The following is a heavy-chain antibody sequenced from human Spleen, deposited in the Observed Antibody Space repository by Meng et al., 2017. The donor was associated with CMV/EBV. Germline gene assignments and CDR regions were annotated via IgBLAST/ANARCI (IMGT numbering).Heavy chain of an antibody. V-gene: IGHV5-51*01. CDR3: ASSATSGSYDY. J-gene: IGHJ4*02. D-gene: IGHD1-26*01. CDR1: GYSFTRYW. Sequence: CKGSGYSFTRYWIGWVRQMPGKGLEWMGIIYPGDSDTRYSPSFQGQVTISADKSISTAYLQWSSLKALDTAMYYCASSATSGSYDYWGQGTLVTVSS. CDR2: IYPGDSDT.